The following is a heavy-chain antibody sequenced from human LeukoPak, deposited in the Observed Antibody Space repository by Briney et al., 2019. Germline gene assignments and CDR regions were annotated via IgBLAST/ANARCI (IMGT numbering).Heavy chain of an antibody. V-gene: IGHV4-61*02. CDR2: IYTSGST. J-gene: IGHJ4*02. Sequence: TTSETLSLTCTVSGGSISSGSYYWSWIRQPAGKGLEWIGRIYTSGSTNYNPSLKSRVTISVDTSKNQFSLKLSSVTAADTAVYYCARAAGDNSANARFDYWGQGTLVTVSS. CDR3: ARAAGDNSANARFDY. D-gene: IGHD4-23*01. CDR1: GGSISSGSYY.